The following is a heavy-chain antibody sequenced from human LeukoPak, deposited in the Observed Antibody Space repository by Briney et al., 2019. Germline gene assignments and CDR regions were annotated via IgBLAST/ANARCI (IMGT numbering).Heavy chain of an antibody. D-gene: IGHD6-13*01. CDR1: GFSITDHH. J-gene: IGHJ4*02. V-gene: IGHV3-72*01. CDR3: VRVVTTGSGWYHFHN. Sequence: GGSLRLFCAGAGFSITDHHMDWVRQAPGKGLEWISGSATTKPNSCTTQYAASVRGRFTISRDDSQNALDLHLNSLRTEDTAVYYCVRVVTTGSGWYHFHNWGLGPLVTVSS. CDR2: SATTKPNSCTT.